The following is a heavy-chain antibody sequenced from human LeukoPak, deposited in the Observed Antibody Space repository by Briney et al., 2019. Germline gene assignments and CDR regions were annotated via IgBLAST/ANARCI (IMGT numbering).Heavy chain of an antibody. CDR3: ARDDCSTSCYTGFYYYYGMDV. Sequence: SVTVSCKASGGTFSSYAISWVRQAPGQGLEWMGGIIPIFGTANYAQKFQGRVTITADESTSTAYMELSSLRSEDTAVYYCARDDCSTSCYTGFYYYYGMDVWGQGTTVTVSS. CDR2: IIPIFGTA. V-gene: IGHV1-69*13. J-gene: IGHJ6*02. D-gene: IGHD2-2*02. CDR1: GGTFSSYA.